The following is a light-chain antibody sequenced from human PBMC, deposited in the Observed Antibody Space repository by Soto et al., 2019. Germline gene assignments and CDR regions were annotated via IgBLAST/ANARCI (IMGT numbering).Light chain of an antibody. CDR3: CSYAGSSTPVV. J-gene: IGLJ2*01. CDR1: SSDVGSYDL. V-gene: IGLV2-23*01. CDR2: EGS. Sequence: QSVLTQPASVSGSPGQSITISCTGTSSDVGSYDLVSWYQQHPGKAPKLMIYEGSKRPSGVSNRFSGSKSGNTASLTISGLQAEDEAHYYCCSYAGSSTPVVFGGGTKLTVL.